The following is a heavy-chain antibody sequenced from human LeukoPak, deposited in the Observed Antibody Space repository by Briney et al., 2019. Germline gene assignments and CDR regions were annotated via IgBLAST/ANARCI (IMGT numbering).Heavy chain of an antibody. J-gene: IGHJ4*02. Sequence: GSLRLSCVASGFTFSDYYMSWIRQAPGKGLEWVSYISSSGSTIYYADSVKGRFTISRDNAKNSLYLQMNSLRAEDTAVYYCARGSRNYYDSSGYTDFDYWGQGTLVTVSS. V-gene: IGHV3-11*01. CDR3: ARGSRNYYDSSGYTDFDY. CDR1: GFTFSDYY. CDR2: ISSSGSTI. D-gene: IGHD3-22*01.